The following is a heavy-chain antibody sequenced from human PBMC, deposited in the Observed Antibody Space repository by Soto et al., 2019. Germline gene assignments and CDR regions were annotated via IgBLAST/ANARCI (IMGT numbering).Heavy chain of an antibody. CDR3: ARVGPWVPYYYDSSPYTFENWFDP. D-gene: IGHD3-22*01. V-gene: IGHV4-39*01. CDR2: VYYGGAIFYSGNI. CDR1: GDSISSSNSH. J-gene: IGHJ5*02. Sequence: SETLSLTCTVSGDSISSSNSHWGWTRQPPGKGLEYIGSVYYGGAIFYSGNIYYNPSLKSRVTISVDTSKNQFSLRLSSVTAADTGVYYCARVGPWVPYYYDSSPYTFENWFDPWGQGTLVTVSS.